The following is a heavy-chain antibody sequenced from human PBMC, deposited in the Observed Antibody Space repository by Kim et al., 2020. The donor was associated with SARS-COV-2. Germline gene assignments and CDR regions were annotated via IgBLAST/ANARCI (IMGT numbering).Heavy chain of an antibody. V-gene: IGHV3-21*01. Sequence: GGSLRLSCAASGFTFSSYSMNWVRQAPGKGLEWVSSISSSSSYIYYADSVKGRFTISRDNAKNSLYLQMKSLRAEDTAVYYCAGGQRSLRGGYNYLWGQGTXVTVSS. D-gene: IGHD5-12*01. CDR2: ISSSSSYI. J-gene: IGHJ4*02. CDR3: AGGQRSLRGGYNYL. CDR1: GFTFSSYS.